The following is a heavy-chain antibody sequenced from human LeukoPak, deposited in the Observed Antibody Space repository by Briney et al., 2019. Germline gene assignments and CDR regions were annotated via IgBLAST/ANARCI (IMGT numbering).Heavy chain of an antibody. V-gene: IGHV3-43*01. Sequence: GGSLRLSCAASAFTFSDYSMNWVRQAPGKGLEWVSLISWDGGSTYYADSVKGRFTISRDNSKNSLYLQMNSLRTEDTALYYCAVPRSTAYDWGQGTLVTVSS. CDR3: AVPRSTAYD. J-gene: IGHJ4*02. CDR2: ISWDGGST. CDR1: AFTFSDYS. D-gene: IGHD4-17*01.